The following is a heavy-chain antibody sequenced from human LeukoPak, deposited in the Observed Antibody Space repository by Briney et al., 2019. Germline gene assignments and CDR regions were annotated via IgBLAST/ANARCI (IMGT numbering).Heavy chain of an antibody. CDR2: ISAYNGNT. CDR3: ARARAVIVPAASPWDY. V-gene: IGHV1-18*01. J-gene: IGHJ4*02. Sequence: ASVKVSCKASGYTFTSYGISWVRQAPGQGLEGMGWISAYNGNTNYTQKLQGRVTMTTDTSTSTAYMELRSLRPDDTAVYYCARARAVIVPAASPWDYWGQGTLVTVSS. CDR1: GYTFTSYG. D-gene: IGHD2-2*01.